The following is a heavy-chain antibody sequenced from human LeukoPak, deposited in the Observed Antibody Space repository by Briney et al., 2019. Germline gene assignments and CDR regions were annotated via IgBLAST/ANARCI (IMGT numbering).Heavy chain of an antibody. CDR3: ARGLTIFGVVIGFDY. J-gene: IGHJ4*02. V-gene: IGHV1-8*03. CDR1: GYTFTSYD. CDR2: MNPNSGNT. D-gene: IGHD3-3*01. Sequence: ASVKVSCKASGYTFTSYDINWVRQATGQGLEWMGWMNPNSGNTGYAQKFQGRVTITRNTSISTAYMELSSLRSEDTAVYYCARGLTIFGVVIGFDYWGQGTLVTVSS.